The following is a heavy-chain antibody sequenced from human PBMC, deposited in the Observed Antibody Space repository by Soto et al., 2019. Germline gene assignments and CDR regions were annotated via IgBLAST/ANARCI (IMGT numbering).Heavy chain of an antibody. Sequence: GGSLRLSCSASGFTFSSYAMHWVRQAPGKGLEYVSAISSNGGSTYYADSVKGRFTISRDNSKNTLYLQMSSLRAEDTAVYYCVKDGPYYDGSGSPGPILDYWGQGTLVTVSS. CDR3: VKDGPYYDGSGSPGPILDY. V-gene: IGHV3-64D*06. D-gene: IGHD3-22*01. CDR2: ISSNGGST. J-gene: IGHJ4*02. CDR1: GFTFSSYA.